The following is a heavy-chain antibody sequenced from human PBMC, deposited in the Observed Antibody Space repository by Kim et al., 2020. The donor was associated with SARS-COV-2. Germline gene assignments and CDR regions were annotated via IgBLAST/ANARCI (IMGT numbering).Heavy chain of an antibody. Sequence: SETLSLTCTVSGGSVSSGSYYWSWIRQPPGKGLEWIGYIYYSGSTNYNPSLKSRVTISVDTSKNQFSLKLSSVTAAVTAVYYCARVRLQGYLGYGMDVWGQGTTVTVSS. D-gene: IGHD4-4*01. CDR2: IYYSGST. V-gene: IGHV4-61*01. J-gene: IGHJ6*02. CDR1: GGSVSSGSYY. CDR3: ARVRLQGYLGYGMDV.